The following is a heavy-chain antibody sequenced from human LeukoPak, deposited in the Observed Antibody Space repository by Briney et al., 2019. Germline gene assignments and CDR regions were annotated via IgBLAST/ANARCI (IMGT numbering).Heavy chain of an antibody. Sequence: GGSLRLSCAASGFTFNNAWMSWVRQAPGKGLEWVSSISGSGGSTFYADSVKGRFTISRDDSKSTLFLQINSLRAEDTAVYYCAKDGLSSSGMDYWGQGTLVTVSS. CDR3: AKDGLSSSGMDY. CDR2: ISGSGGST. D-gene: IGHD3-22*01. CDR1: GFTFNNAW. V-gene: IGHV3-23*01. J-gene: IGHJ4*02.